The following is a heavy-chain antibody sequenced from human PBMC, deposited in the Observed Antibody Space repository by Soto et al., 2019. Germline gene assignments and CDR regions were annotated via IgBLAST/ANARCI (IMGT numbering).Heavy chain of an antibody. J-gene: IGHJ6*01. CDR3: ARHPLEHDRIXAAGTYPLYYYYYGMDV. CDR1: GYSFTIYW. CDR2: IYPGDSDT. Sequence: PGYSLKISCKGSGYSFTIYWIGWVRQMPGKGLEWMGIIYPGDSDTRYSPSFQGQVTISADKSISTAYLQWSSLKASDTAMYYCARHPLEHDRIXAAGTYPLYYYYYGMDVWGQGTTVTVSS. D-gene: IGHD6-13*01. V-gene: IGHV5-51*01.